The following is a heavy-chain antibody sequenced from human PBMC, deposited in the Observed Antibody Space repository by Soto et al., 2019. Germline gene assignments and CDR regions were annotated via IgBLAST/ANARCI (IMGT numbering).Heavy chain of an antibody. CDR2: INHSGSA. CDR3: ARGNRLSSWYVHYYYGMDV. D-gene: IGHD6-13*01. CDR1: GGSFSGYY. Sequence: SETLSLTCAVYGGSFSGYYWSWIRQPPGKGLEWIGEINHSGSANYNPSLKSRVTISVDTSKNQFSLKLSSVTAADTAVYYCARGNRLSSWYVHYYYGMDVWGQGTTVTVSS. J-gene: IGHJ6*02. V-gene: IGHV4-34*01.